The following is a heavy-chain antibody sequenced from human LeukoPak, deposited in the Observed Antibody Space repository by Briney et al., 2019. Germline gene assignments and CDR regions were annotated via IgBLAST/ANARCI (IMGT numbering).Heavy chain of an antibody. Sequence: SETPSLTCAVSGYSISSGYSWGWIRQPPGKGLEWIGTIYHSGNTYYNPSLKSRVTISVDTSKNHFSLKLSSVTAADTAVYYCARHVPGSWYFDYWGQGTLVTVSS. CDR1: GYSISSGYS. CDR2: IYHSGNT. J-gene: IGHJ4*02. CDR3: ARHVPGSWYFDY. D-gene: IGHD7-27*01. V-gene: IGHV4-38-2*01.